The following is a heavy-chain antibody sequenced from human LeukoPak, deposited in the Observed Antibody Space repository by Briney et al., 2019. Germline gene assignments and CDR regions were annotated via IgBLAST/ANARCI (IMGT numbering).Heavy chain of an antibody. J-gene: IGHJ3*02. CDR1: GFTFTSYT. V-gene: IGHV3-21*01. D-gene: IGHD5-24*01. Sequence: PGGSLRLSCAASGFTFTSYTMNWVRQAPGKGLEWVSSISSNSGSIYCADSVKGRFTISRDNAKNSLYLHMNSLRAEDTAVYYCARGTMATITFDIWGQGTMVTVSS. CDR2: ISSNSGSI. CDR3: ARGTMATITFDI.